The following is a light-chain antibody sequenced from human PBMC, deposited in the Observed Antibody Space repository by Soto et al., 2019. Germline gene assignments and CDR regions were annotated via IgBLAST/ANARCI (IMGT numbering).Light chain of an antibody. V-gene: IGKV4-1*01. CDR2: WAS. Sequence: DIVMTQSPDSLAVSLGERATINCKSSQSVLYSSNNKNYLAWYQQKPGQPPKLLIYWASTRESGVPDRFSGSGSGTDYTLTISSLQAEDVAVYYYQQYYTTPRTFGQGTMVEIK. CDR1: QSVLYSSNNKNY. J-gene: IGKJ1*01. CDR3: QQYYTTPRT.